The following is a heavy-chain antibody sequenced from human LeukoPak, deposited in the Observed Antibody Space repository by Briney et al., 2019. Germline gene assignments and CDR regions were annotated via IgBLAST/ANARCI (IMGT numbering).Heavy chain of an antibody. Sequence: PGGSLRLSCAASGFTVSSNYMSWVRQAPGKGLEWVSVIYSGGSTYYADSVKGRFTISRDNSKNTLYLQMNSLRAEDTAVYYCASCVTSCLAEYFQHWGQGTLVTVSS. J-gene: IGHJ1*01. CDR1: GFTVSSNY. D-gene: IGHD2-2*01. V-gene: IGHV3-53*01. CDR2: IYSGGST. CDR3: ASCVTSCLAEYFQH.